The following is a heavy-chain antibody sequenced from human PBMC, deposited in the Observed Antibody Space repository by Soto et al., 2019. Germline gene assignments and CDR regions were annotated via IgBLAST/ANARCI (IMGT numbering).Heavy chain of an antibody. Sequence: QVQLVQSGAEVKKPGASVKVSCKASGYTFTSYAMHWVRQAPGQRLEWMGWINAGNGNTKYSQKFQGRVTITRDTSASTAYMELSSLRSEDTAVYYCAREARNYDFWSGYSQEYDYWGQGTLVTVSS. D-gene: IGHD3-3*01. V-gene: IGHV1-3*01. CDR2: INAGNGNT. CDR1: GYTFTSYA. CDR3: AREARNYDFWSGYSQEYDY. J-gene: IGHJ4*02.